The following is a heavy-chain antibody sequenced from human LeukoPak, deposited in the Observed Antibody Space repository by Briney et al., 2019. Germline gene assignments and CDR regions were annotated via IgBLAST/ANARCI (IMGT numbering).Heavy chain of an antibody. V-gene: IGHV1-69*05. CDR1: GGTFSSYA. J-gene: IGHJ4*02. D-gene: IGHD3-10*01. CDR3: ATQADMVRGVIIHFDY. CDR2: IIPIFGTA. Sequence: WASVKVSCKASGGTFSSYAISWVRQAPGQGLEWMGGIIPIFGTANYAQKFQGRVTITTDESTSTAYMELSSLRSEDTAVYYCATQADMVRGVIIHFDYWGQGTLVTVSS.